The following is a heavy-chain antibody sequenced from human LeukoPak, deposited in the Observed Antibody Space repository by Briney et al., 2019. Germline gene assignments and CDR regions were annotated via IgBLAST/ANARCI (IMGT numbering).Heavy chain of an antibody. CDR3: ASCSAAEGSGSYGVGQYYYYGMDV. V-gene: IGHV1-8*01. J-gene: IGHJ6*02. Sequence: GASVKVSCKASGYTFTSYDINWVRQATGQGLEWMGWMNPNSGNTGYAQKFQGRVTMTRDTSTSTVYMELSSLGSEDTAVYYCASCSAAEGSGSYGVGQYYYYGMDVWGQGTTVTVSS. D-gene: IGHD3-10*01. CDR2: MNPNSGNT. CDR1: GYTFTSYD.